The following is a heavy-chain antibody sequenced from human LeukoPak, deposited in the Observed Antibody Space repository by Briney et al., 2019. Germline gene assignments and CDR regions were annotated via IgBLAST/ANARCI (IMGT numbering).Heavy chain of an antibody. CDR1: GGSISSYY. Sequence: LSLTCTVSGGSISSYYWSWIRQAPGKGLEWVSYISSSGSTMYYADSVKGRFTISRDNAKNSLYLQMNSLRAEDTAVYYCARDRRYDSSGYYYINEYYYYGMDVWGQGTTVTVSS. V-gene: IGHV3-11*01. CDR2: ISSSGSTM. CDR3: ARDRRYDSSGYYYINEYYYYGMDV. J-gene: IGHJ6*02. D-gene: IGHD3-22*01.